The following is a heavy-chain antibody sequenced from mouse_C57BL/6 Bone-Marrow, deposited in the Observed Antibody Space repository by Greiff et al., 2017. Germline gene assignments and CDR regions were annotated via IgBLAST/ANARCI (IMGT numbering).Heavy chain of an antibody. CDR1: GYTFTSYT. Sequence: VQLQQSGAELARPGASVKMSCKASGYTFTSYTMHWVKQRPGQGLEWIGYINPSSGYTKYNQKFKDKATLTADTSSSTAYMQLSSLKSEDSAVYYCERSGVYDYEAWFSYGGRGTLVTVSA. J-gene: IGHJ3*01. D-gene: IGHD2-4*01. V-gene: IGHV1-4*01. CDR3: ERSGVYDYEAWFSY. CDR2: INPSSGYT.